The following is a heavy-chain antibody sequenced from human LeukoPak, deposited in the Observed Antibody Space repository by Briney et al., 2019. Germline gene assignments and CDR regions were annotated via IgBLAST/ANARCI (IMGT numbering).Heavy chain of an antibody. Sequence: SETLSLTCTVSGGSISSTSLYWGWIRQPPGKGLEWIGSISYSVGTYYNPSLKSRVTISVDTSKNQFSLKLSSVTAADTAVYYCARDLHDYVWGSYRYYVRANSADAFDIWGQGTMVTVSS. CDR1: GGSISSTSLY. CDR2: ISYSVGT. D-gene: IGHD3-16*02. CDR3: ARDLHDYVWGSYRYYVRANSADAFDI. V-gene: IGHV4-39*07. J-gene: IGHJ3*02.